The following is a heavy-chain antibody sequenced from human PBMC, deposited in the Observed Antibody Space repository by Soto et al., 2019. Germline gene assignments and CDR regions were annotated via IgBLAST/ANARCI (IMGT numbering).Heavy chain of an antibody. J-gene: IGHJ5*02. CDR3: ARVPYADIVVVTAARSHNWFDP. V-gene: IGHV1-69*01. CDR2: IIPIFGTA. CDR1: GGTFSSYA. D-gene: IGHD2-2*01. Sequence: QVQLVQSGAEVKKPGSSVKVSCKASGGTFSSYAISWVRQAPGQGLEWMGGIIPIFGTANYAQKFQGRVTITADASTSTAYRELSSRRSEDTAVYYGARVPYADIVVVTAARSHNWFDPWGQGTLVTVSS.